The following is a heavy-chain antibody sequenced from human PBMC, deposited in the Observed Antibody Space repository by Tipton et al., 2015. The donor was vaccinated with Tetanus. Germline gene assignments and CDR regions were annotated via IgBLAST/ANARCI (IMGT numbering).Heavy chain of an antibody. D-gene: IGHD3-3*02. Sequence: LRLSFTVSGDSVSGYYWSWIRQPPGKGLEWVGYVYYTGDTNYNPSLKSRVTVSLDTSKKHFSLRLSSVTAADTAVYYCARGGLCVVPAGAGISPLLDVWGRGTLVTVSS. CDR2: VYYTGDT. V-gene: IGHV4-59*02. CDR3: ARGGLCVVPAGAGISPLLDV. CDR1: GDSVSGYY. J-gene: IGHJ2*01.